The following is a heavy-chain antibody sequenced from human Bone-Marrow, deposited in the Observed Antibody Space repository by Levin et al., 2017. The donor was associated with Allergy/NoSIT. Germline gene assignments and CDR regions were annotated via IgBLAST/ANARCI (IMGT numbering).Heavy chain of an antibody. V-gene: IGHV4-39*01. Sequence: PSETLSLTCTVSGGSISSSSYYWGWIRQPPGKGLEWIGSIYYSGSTYYNPSLKSRVTISVDTSKNQFSLKLSSVTAADTAVYYCARHSRQQLVRGYDAFDIWGQGTMVTVSS. CDR3: ARHSRQQLVRGYDAFDI. D-gene: IGHD6-13*01. CDR2: IYYSGST. CDR1: GGSISSSSYY. J-gene: IGHJ3*02.